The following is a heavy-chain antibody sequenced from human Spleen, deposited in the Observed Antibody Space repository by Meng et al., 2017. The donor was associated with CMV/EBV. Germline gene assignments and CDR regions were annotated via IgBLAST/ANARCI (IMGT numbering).Heavy chain of an antibody. Sequence: LTCSGSGGPVRSGSFYWNWIPQPPGKGLEWIGYVYDTGSTKYNPSLKSRVTISVHTTKKQFSLKLSSVTAVDTAVYYCARDRTGEGGWGQGILVTVSS. CDR1: GGPVRSGSFY. CDR2: VYDTGST. D-gene: IGHD1/OR15-1a*01. V-gene: IGHV4-61*01. J-gene: IGHJ4*02. CDR3: ARDRTGEGG.